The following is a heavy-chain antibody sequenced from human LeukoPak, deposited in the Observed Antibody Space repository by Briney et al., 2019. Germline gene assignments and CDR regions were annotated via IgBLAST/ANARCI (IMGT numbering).Heavy chain of an antibody. CDR2: ISGSGGST. D-gene: IGHD3-22*01. J-gene: IGHJ4*02. CDR1: GFTFSSYA. Sequence: GGSLRLSCAASGFTFSSYAMSWVRQAPGKGLEWVSAISGSGGSTYYADSVKGRFTISRDNSKNTLYLQMNSLRAEDTAVYYCAKFHSYYDSSGYLYYWGQGTLVTVSS. CDR3: AKFHSYYDSSGYLYY. V-gene: IGHV3-23*01.